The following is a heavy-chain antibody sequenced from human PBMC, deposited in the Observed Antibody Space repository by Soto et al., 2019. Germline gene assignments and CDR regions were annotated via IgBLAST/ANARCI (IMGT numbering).Heavy chain of an antibody. CDR2: IHYSGST. Sequence: QVQLQESGPGLVKPSETLSLTCTVSGDSISSYYWTWIRQPPGKGLEWIGYIHYSGSTKYNPSLKSRVXXSXDXXKNQFSLKLSSVTSADTAVYYCARGDDYVWGSFRYWGQGTLVTVSS. CDR3: ARGDDYVWGSFRY. CDR1: GDSISSYY. D-gene: IGHD3-16*02. J-gene: IGHJ4*02. V-gene: IGHV4-59*01.